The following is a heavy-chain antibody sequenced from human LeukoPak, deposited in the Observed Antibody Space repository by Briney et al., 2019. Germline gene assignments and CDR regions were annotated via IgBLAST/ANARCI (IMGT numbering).Heavy chain of an antibody. D-gene: IGHD5-12*01. Sequence: SETLSLTCTVSVDSLSSYYGSWVRQPPGKGREWRGYIYYSGYTNYNPSLPRRGTTSVDTFKNQFSLKLSSVTAADTAVYYCARRGGYERGFDYWGQRTMVTV. CDR1: VDSLSSYY. CDR3: ARRGGYERGFDY. V-gene: IGHV4-59*01. CDR2: IYYSGYT. J-gene: IGHJ4*02.